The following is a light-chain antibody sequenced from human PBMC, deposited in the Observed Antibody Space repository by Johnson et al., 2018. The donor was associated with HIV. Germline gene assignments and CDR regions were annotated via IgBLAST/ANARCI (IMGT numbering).Light chain of an antibody. J-gene: IGLJ1*01. CDR1: SSNIGYNS. CDR3: GAWDSSLRVYV. V-gene: IGLV1-51*01. CDR2: ANN. Sequence: QSVLTQPPSVSAAPGQKVTISCSGSSSNIGYNSVSWYLQLPGTAPKLLIHANNKRPSGIPDRFSGSKSDTSATLGITGLQTGDEADYYVGAWDSSLRVYVFGTGTNVTVL.